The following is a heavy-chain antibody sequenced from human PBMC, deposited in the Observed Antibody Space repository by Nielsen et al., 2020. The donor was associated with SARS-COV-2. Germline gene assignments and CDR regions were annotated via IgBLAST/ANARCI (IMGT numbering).Heavy chain of an antibody. Sequence: SETLSLTCTVSGGSISSSSYYWGWIRQPPGKGLEWIGSIYYSGSTYYNPSLKSRVTISVDTSKNQFSLKLSSVTAADTAVYYCARDLAEFTIFGVADRYFDLWGRGTLVTVSS. CDR1: GGSISSSSYY. V-gene: IGHV4-39*07. CDR2: IYYSGST. D-gene: IGHD3-3*01. CDR3: ARDLAEFTIFGVADRYFDL. J-gene: IGHJ2*01.